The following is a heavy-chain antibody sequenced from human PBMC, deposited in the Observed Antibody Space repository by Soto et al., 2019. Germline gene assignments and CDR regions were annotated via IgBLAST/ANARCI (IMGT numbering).Heavy chain of an antibody. J-gene: IGHJ5*02. V-gene: IGHV4-61*08. CDR3: ARIPVDTYMIYWSDP. CDR2: VYFSGST. CDR1: GDSVSSGDYY. Sequence: SDTLSHTCTVSGDSVSSGDYYWSWIRQPPGKGLEWIGHVYFSGSTNYIPSLKSRLTMSVDTAKNQFSLKLNSVTAADTAVYYCARIPVDTYMIYWSDPWGQGTRVTVSS. D-gene: IGHD3-16*01.